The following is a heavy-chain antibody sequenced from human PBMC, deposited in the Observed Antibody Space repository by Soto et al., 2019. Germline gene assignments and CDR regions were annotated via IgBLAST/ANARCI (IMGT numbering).Heavy chain of an antibody. CDR3: ARDRIAGSGSCDN. CDR2: IKTDGSSP. J-gene: IGHJ4*02. D-gene: IGHD3-10*01. V-gene: IGHV3-74*01. Sequence: PGGSLRLSCAASGFTFNNYWMHWFRQAPGKGLVWVSRIKTDGSSPNYADSVEGRFTISSDNAKNTLYLQMNSLRVEDTAVYYCARDRIAGSGSCDNWGQGTLVTVSS. CDR1: GFTFNNYW.